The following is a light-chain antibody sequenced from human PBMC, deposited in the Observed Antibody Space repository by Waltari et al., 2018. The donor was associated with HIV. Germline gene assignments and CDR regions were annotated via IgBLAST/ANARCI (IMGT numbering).Light chain of an antibody. V-gene: IGKV2-28*01. J-gene: IGKJ5*01. Sequence: DIVMTQSPLSLPVTPGEPASISCRSSQSLLHSNGYNYLDRYLQQPGQSPQLLIYLGSNRASGVPDRFSGSGSGTDFTLKISRVEAEDVWVYYCMQALQTPLFGQGTRLEIK. CDR1: QSLLHSNGYNY. CDR3: MQALQTPL. CDR2: LGS.